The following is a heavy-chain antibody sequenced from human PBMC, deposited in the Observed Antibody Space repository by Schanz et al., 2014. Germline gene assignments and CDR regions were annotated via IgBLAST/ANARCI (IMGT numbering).Heavy chain of an antibody. CDR2: ISSASSTI. V-gene: IGHV3-48*01. D-gene: IGHD3-10*01. J-gene: IGHJ4*02. Sequence: EEQLVESGGGLVQPGGSLRLSCAASGFTFSSYSMNWVRQAPGKGLEWVSYISSASSTINYADSVKGRFTISRDNAKNSLYLQMNSLRAEDTAVYYCARIGGSVFDYWAQGTLVTVSS. CDR3: ARIGGSVFDY. CDR1: GFTFSSYS.